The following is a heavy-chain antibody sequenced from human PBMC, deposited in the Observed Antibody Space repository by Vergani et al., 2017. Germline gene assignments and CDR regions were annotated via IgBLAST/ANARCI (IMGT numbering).Heavy chain of an antibody. V-gene: IGHV3-21*04. J-gene: IGHJ5*02. Sequence: EVQLVESGGGLVQPGGSLRLSCAASGFTFSSYSMNWVRQAPGKGLEWVSSISSSSSYIYYADSVKGRFTISRDNAKNSLYLQMNSLRAEDTAVYYCARVVAVPNWFDPWGQGTLVTVSS. CDR1: GFTFSSYS. CDR2: ISSSSSYI. CDR3: ARVVAVPNWFDP. D-gene: IGHD2-15*01.